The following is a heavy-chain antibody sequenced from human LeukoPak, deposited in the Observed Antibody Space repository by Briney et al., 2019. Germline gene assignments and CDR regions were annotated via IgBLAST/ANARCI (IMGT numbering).Heavy chain of an antibody. Sequence: GASVKVSCKVSGLTLNSDGITWVRQVPGQGLQWMGWIGADNDNTNYAQIFQGRVPITTDTSTRTVYMQLRLLTPDDPAVFFCCRRVDRSSAYEDWGEGTLVTVSS. V-gene: IGHV1-18*01. D-gene: IGHD6-6*01. CDR2: IGADNDNT. CDR3: CRRVDRSSAYED. J-gene: IGHJ4*02. CDR1: GLTLNSDG.